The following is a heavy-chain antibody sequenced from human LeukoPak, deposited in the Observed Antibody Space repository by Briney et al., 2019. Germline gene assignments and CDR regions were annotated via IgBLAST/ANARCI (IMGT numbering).Heavy chain of an antibody. Sequence: GASVKVSCKASGGTFSINAITWVRQAPGQGLEWMGGIIPMSETPKYTQKFQGRVTIATDESTNTAYMELSSLRSEDTAVYYCARDKNLGECVSNSCYGVWPLDIWGQGTMVTVSS. J-gene: IGHJ3*02. CDR1: GGTFSINA. CDR3: ARDKNLGECVSNSCYGVWPLDI. CDR2: IIPMSETP. D-gene: IGHD2-2*01. V-gene: IGHV1-69*05.